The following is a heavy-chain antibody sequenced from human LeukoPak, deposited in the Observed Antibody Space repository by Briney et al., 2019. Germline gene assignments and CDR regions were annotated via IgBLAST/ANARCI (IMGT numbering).Heavy chain of an antibody. CDR3: AKDRTYYGSGSYLKKESVSDY. J-gene: IGHJ4*02. Sequence: LSGGSLRLSCAASGFTFSSYAMSWVRQAPGKGLEWVSAISGSGGSTYYADSVKGRFTISRDNSKNTLYLQMNSLRAEDTAVYYCAKDRTYYGSGSYLKKESVSDYWGPGTLVTVSS. V-gene: IGHV3-23*01. CDR1: GFTFSSYA. CDR2: ISGSGGST. D-gene: IGHD3-10*01.